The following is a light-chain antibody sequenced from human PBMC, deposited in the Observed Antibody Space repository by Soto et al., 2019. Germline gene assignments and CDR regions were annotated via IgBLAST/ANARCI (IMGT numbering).Light chain of an antibody. CDR2: SNN. Sequence: QSALTQPPSASGTPGQRVTISCSGSSSNIGRNTVNWYQQLPGTAPKLLIYSNNQRPSGVPDRFSGSKSDTAGSLAISGLQSEDEADYYCAAWDDSLNGPVFGGGTQLTV. V-gene: IGLV1-44*01. CDR3: AAWDDSLNGPV. CDR1: SSNIGRNT. J-gene: IGLJ3*02.